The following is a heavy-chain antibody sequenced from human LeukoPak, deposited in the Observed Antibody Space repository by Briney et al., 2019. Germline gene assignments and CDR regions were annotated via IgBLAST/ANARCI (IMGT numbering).Heavy chain of an antibody. J-gene: IGHJ5*02. CDR3: ARRGQILLWFGELSLGFAP. D-gene: IGHD3-10*01. CDR2: SDHSGSA. V-gene: IGHV4-38-2*02. CDR1: GDSISSGDY. Sequence: PSETLSLTCTVSGDSISSGDYWGWIRQPPAKGLEWIGRSDHSGSAYYNPSLKSRVTISVDTSTTQFSLKLSSVPAGEPAVYYCARRGQILLWFGELSLGFAPWGEGTLVTVYS.